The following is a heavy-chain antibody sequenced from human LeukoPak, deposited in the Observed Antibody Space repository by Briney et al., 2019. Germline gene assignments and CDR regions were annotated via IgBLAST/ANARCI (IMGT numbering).Heavy chain of an antibody. J-gene: IGHJ5*02. CDR3: AHTREIDSRFSYWFDP. D-gene: IGHD5-24*01. CDR1: GFSLSTNAVG. V-gene: IGHV2-5*01. CDR2: IYWNDDK. Sequence: SGPTLVNPTQTLTLTCTFSGFSLSTNAVGVGWIRQPPGKALEWLALIYWNDDKRYSPSLKSRLTITRDTSKKNQVVLTMANMDPVDTATYYCAHTREIDSRFSYWFDPWGQGTLVTVSS.